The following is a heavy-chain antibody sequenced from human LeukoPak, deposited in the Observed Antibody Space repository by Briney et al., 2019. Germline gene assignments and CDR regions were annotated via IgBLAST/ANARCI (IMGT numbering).Heavy chain of an antibody. CDR2: IVVGSGNT. D-gene: IGHD6-19*01. CDR1: GFTSTSSA. J-gene: IGHJ6*04. Sequence: SAKASSKASGFTSTSSAVQWVRRARGHRVKGLGWIVVGSGNTNYAQKLQERVTITRDMSTSTACMALSSLRSEDTAVYYCAACGHSGCYYYGMDVWGKGTTVTVSS. V-gene: IGHV1-58*01. CDR3: AACGHSGCYYYGMDV.